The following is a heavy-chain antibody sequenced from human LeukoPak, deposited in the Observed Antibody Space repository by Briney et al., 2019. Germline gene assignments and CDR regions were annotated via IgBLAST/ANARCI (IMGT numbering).Heavy chain of an antibody. Sequence: SETLSLTCTVSGGSISSYYWSWIRQPPGKGLEWIGYIYYSGTTNYNPSLKSRVTMSVDTSKNQFSLKLSSVTAADTAVYYCARDPGRAYNWFDPWGQGTLVTVSS. V-gene: IGHV4-59*12. CDR1: GGSISSYY. J-gene: IGHJ5*02. D-gene: IGHD1-26*01. CDR3: ARDPGRAYNWFDP. CDR2: IYYSGTT.